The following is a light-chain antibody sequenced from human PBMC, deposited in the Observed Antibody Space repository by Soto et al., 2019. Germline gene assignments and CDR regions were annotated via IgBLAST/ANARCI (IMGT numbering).Light chain of an antibody. J-gene: IGLJ1*01. V-gene: IGLV2-11*01. CDR3: CSYGGSYTPYV. CDR1: SSDVGLYNY. Sequence: QSALTQPRSVSGSPGQSVTISCTGTSSDVGLYNYVSWYQQHPGKAPKLIIYDVSKRPSGVPDRFSGSKSGNTASLTISELQAEDEGEYFCCSYGGSYTPYVFGTGTKLTVL. CDR2: DVS.